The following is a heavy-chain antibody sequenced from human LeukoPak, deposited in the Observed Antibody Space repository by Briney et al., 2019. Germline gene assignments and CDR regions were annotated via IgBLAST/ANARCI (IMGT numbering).Heavy chain of an antibody. D-gene: IGHD1-7*01. CDR3: TRDRERYNWNYGLWGPRPNAFDI. Sequence: GGSLRLSCTASGFTFGDYAMSWFRQAPGKGLEWVGFIRSKAYGGTTEYAASVKGRFTIARDDSKSIAYLQMNSLKTEDTAVYYCTRDRERYNWNYGLWGPRPNAFDIWGQGTMVTVSS. CDR1: GFTFGDYA. CDR2: IRSKAYGGTT. V-gene: IGHV3-49*03. J-gene: IGHJ3*02.